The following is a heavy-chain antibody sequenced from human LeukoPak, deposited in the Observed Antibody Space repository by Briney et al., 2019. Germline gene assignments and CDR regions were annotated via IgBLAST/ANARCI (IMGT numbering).Heavy chain of an antibody. D-gene: IGHD3-3*01. CDR1: GFTFSSYA. CDR2: ISGSGGST. CDR3: AKASYYDFWSGYRYFDY. Sequence: GGSLRLSCAASGFTFSSYAMSWVRQAPGKGLEWVSAISGSGGSTYYADSVKGRFTISRDSSKNTLYLQMNSLRAEDTAVYYCAKASYYDFWSGYRYFDYWGQGTLVTVSS. J-gene: IGHJ4*02. V-gene: IGHV3-23*01.